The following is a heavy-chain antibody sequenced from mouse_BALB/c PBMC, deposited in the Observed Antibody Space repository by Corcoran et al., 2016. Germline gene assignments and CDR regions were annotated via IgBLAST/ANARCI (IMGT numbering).Heavy chain of an antibody. V-gene: IGHV1-84*02. CDR2: IYPGSGNT. Sequence: QIQLQQSGPALVKPGTSVKISCKASGYTFTDYYINWVKQKAGQGLEGIGWIYPGSGNTKYNEKLKGKATLTVDTSSSTAYMQLSSLTSEDTAVYFCARKDYYGNWFAYWGQGTLVTVSA. CDR1: GYTFTDYY. CDR3: ARKDYYGNWFAY. J-gene: IGHJ3*01. D-gene: IGHD2-1*01.